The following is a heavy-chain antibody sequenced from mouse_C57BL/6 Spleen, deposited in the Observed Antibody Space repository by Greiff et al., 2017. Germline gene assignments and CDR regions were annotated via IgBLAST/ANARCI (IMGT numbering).Heavy chain of an antibody. CDR2: IYPGDGDT. D-gene: IGHD1-1*01. Sequence: QVQLQQSGPELVKPGASVKISCKASGYAFSSSWMNWVKQRPGKGLEWIGRIYPGDGDTNYNGKFKGKATLTAEKSSSTAYVQLSSLTSEDSAVYVCARGTGDGSSPYYFDYWGQGTTLTVSS. CDR3: ARGTGDGSSPYYFDY. J-gene: IGHJ2*01. CDR1: GYAFSSSW. V-gene: IGHV1-82*01.